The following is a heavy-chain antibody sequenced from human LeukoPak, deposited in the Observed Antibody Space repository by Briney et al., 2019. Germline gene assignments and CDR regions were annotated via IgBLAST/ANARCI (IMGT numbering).Heavy chain of an antibody. Sequence: PGGSLRLSCAASGFTFSSYSMNWVRQAPGKGLEWVSYISSSSSTIYYADSVKGRFTISRDNAKNSLYLQMNSLRAEDTAVYYCARGYCSSTSCWFDPWGQGTLVTVSS. D-gene: IGHD2-2*01. V-gene: IGHV3-48*01. J-gene: IGHJ5*02. CDR3: ARGYCSSTSCWFDP. CDR1: GFTFSSYS. CDR2: ISSSSSTI.